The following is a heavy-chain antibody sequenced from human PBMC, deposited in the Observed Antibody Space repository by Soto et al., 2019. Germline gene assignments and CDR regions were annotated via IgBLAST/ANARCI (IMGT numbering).Heavy chain of an antibody. D-gene: IGHD3-3*01. CDR3: ARAFTYYDFWSGSVGHDYFDY. Sequence: GGSLRLSCAASGFTFSSYAMSWVRQAPGKGLEWVSAISGSGGSTYYADSVKGRFTIYRDNSKNKLYLQMNSLRAEDTSVYYCARAFTYYDFWSGSVGHDYFDYWGQGTLVTVSS. V-gene: IGHV3-23*01. J-gene: IGHJ4*02. CDR2: ISGSGGST. CDR1: GFTFSSYA.